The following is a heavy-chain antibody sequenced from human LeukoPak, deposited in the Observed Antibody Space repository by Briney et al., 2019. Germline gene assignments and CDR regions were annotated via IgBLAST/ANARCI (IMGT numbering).Heavy chain of an antibody. CDR3: ARGSGFYYGSGSPPTAVDV. D-gene: IGHD3-10*01. V-gene: IGHV4-30-2*01. CDR2: IYHSGIT. CDR1: GGSIGSGGFS. J-gene: IGHJ6*02. Sequence: SETLSLTCAVTGGSIGSGGFSWSWIRLPPGKGLECIGYIYHSGITYYNPSLKSRVTISIDRSKNQFSLTLSSVTAADTAVYYCARGSGFYYGSGSPPTAVDVWGQGTTVTVSS.